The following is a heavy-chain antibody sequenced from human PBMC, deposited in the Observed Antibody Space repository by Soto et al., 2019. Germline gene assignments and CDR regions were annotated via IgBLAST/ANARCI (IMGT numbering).Heavy chain of an antibody. CDR2: IYWDDDK. CDR3: AQTCWLPWGSGWFDP. D-gene: IGHD3-16*01. Sequence: QITLKESGATLVKPTQTLTLTCTFSGFSLSTSGVGVGWIRQPPGKALEWLALIYWDDDKRYSPSPKSRLTITEDTSKNHVVLTMDNMDPVDTATYYCAQTCWLPWGSGWFDPWGQGTLVTVSS. CDR1: GFSLSTSGVG. V-gene: IGHV2-5*02. J-gene: IGHJ5*02.